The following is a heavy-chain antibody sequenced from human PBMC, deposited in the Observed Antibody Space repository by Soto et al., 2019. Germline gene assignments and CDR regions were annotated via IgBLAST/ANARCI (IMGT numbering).Heavy chain of an antibody. CDR1: GASINSADYY. CDR2: IYYSGSD. V-gene: IGHV4-30-4*01. Sequence: SETLSLTCTVSGASINSADYYWSWLRQPPGKALEWIGYIYYSGSDYYNPSLRSRVTISIDTSKNQFSLNLMSVTAADRAVYYCARVVQYYESVGYSVYYFDYWGQGALVTVSS. CDR3: ARVVQYYESVGYSVYYFDY. J-gene: IGHJ4*02. D-gene: IGHD3-22*01.